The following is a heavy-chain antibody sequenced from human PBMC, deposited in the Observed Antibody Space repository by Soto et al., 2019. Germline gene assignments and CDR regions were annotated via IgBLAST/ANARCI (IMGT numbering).Heavy chain of an antibody. Sequence: VGSLRLSGAASGFAFSSYGMHWVRQAPGKGLEWVAVIWYDGSNKYYADSVKGRFTISRDNSKNTLYLQMNSLRAEDTAVYYCARDLGITMIVVVPDAFDIWGQGTMVTVSS. CDR3: ARDLGITMIVVVPDAFDI. J-gene: IGHJ3*02. D-gene: IGHD3-22*01. V-gene: IGHV3-33*01. CDR2: IWYDGSNK. CDR1: GFAFSSYG.